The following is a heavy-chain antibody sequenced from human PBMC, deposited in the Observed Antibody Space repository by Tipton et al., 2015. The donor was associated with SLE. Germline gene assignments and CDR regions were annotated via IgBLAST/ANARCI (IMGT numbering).Heavy chain of an antibody. D-gene: IGHD1-26*01. V-gene: IGHV4-4*07. CDR2: IHSSGST. CDR3: ARHFSGSYSFDY. CDR1: GGSISSYY. Sequence: TLSLTCTVFGGSISSYYWSWIRQPAGKGLEWIGQIHSSGSTSYNPSLKSRVSISVDMSNNQVSLKLSSVTAADTALYYCARHFSGSYSFDYWGPGTLVTVSS. J-gene: IGHJ4*02.